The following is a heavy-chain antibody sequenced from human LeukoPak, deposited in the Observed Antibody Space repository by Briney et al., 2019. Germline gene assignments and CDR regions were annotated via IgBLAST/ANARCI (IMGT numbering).Heavy chain of an antibody. D-gene: IGHD2-2*02. CDR2: FGTRHTHI. CDR3: ARDGYCSSTSCYTGLDY. J-gene: IGHJ4*02. Sequence: GGSLRLSCVGSGLNFNTYDLTWVRQAPGKGLEWVALFGTRHTHIFYADSVEGRFAISRDNSKNTLYLQMNSLRAEDTAVYYCARDGYCSSTSCYTGLDYWAQGTLVTVSS. V-gene: IGHV3-23*01. CDR1: GLNFNTYD.